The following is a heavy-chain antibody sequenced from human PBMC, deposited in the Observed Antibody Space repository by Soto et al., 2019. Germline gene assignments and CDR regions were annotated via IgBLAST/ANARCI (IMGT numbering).Heavy chain of an antibody. CDR1: GYTFTGYY. CDR2: INPNSGGT. J-gene: IGHJ3*02. V-gene: IGHV1-2*04. CDR3: ARAAYRLRGSYYYDSSGYTGAVGI. D-gene: IGHD3-22*01. Sequence: ASVKVSCKASGYTFTGYYMHWVRQAPGQGLEWMGWINPNSGGTNYAQKFQGWVTMTRDTSISTAYMELSRLRSDDTAVYYCARAAYRLRGSYYYDSSGYTGAVGIWGQGTMVTVSS.